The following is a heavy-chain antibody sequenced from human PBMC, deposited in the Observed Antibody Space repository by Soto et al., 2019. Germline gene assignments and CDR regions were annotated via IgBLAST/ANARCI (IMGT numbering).Heavy chain of an antibody. D-gene: IGHD3-22*01. CDR3: ATRPLYYYDSSGQYYFDY. Sequence: GASVKVSCKVSVYTLTELSMHWVRQAPGKGLEWMGGFDPEDGETIYAQKFQGRVTMTEDTSTDTAYMELSSLRSEDTAVYYCATRPLYYYDSSGQYYFDYWGQGTLVTVSS. CDR1: VYTLTELS. J-gene: IGHJ4*02. V-gene: IGHV1-24*01. CDR2: FDPEDGET.